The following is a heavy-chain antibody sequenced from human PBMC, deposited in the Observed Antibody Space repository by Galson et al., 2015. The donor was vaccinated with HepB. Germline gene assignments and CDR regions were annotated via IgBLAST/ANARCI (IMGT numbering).Heavy chain of an antibody. Sequence: SLRLSCAASGFTFSSYEMNWVRQAPGKGLERVSYISSSGSTIYYADSVKGRFTISRDNAKNSLYLQMNSLRAEDTAVYYCARDQEGGYYYYYGMDVWGQGTTVTVSS. CDR1: GFTFSSYE. V-gene: IGHV3-48*03. CDR3: ARDQEGGYYYYYGMDV. J-gene: IGHJ6*02. D-gene: IGHD2-15*01. CDR2: ISSSGSTI.